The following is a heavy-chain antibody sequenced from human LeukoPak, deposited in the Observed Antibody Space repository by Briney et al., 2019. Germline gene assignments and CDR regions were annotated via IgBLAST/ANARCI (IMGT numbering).Heavy chain of an antibody. CDR2: IYSGGST. D-gene: IGHD2-15*01. CDR1: GFTFSSNY. Sequence: GGSLRLSCAVSGFTFSSNYMSWVRQVPGKGLEWVAVIYSGGSTYYADSVKGRFTISRDNSKNTLYLQMNSLRAEDTAVYYCATIVPDVAATLTFDHWGQGILVTVSS. CDR3: ATIVPDVAATLTFDH. V-gene: IGHV3-66*01. J-gene: IGHJ4*02.